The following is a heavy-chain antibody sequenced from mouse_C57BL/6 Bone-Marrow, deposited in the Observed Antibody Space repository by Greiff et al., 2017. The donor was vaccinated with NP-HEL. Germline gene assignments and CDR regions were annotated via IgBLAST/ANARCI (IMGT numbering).Heavy chain of an antibody. CDR1: GYAFSSSW. V-gene: IGHV1-82*01. CDR3: ARRNWADY. D-gene: IGHD4-1*01. CDR2: IYPGDGDT. J-gene: IGHJ2*01. Sequence: VQVVESGPELVKPGASVKISCKASGYAFSSSWMNWVKQRPGKGLEWIGRIYPGDGDTNYNGKFKGKATLTADKSSSTAYMQLSSLTSEDSAVYFCARRNWADYWGQGTTLTVSS.